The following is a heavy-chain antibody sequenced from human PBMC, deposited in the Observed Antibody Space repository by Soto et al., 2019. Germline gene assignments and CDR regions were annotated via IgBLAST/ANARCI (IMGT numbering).Heavy chain of an antibody. D-gene: IGHD3-22*01. Sequence: LSLTCTVSGDSIRSYYWSWIRQPPGKGLEWIGYIYDSGSTNYNPSLKSRVTISVDTSKSQFSLKLSSVTAADTAVYYCARDRAYYESSGLYFDYWGQGTLVTVSS. CDR2: IYDSGST. CDR1: GDSIRSYY. V-gene: IGHV4-59*01. CDR3: ARDRAYYESSGLYFDY. J-gene: IGHJ4*02.